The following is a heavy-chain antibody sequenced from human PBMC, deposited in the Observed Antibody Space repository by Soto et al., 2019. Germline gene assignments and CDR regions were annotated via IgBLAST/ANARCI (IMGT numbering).Heavy chain of an antibody. CDR3: ARGGGDGYNPFDY. J-gene: IGHJ4*02. D-gene: IGHD5-12*01. CDR2: IYYSGST. V-gene: IGHV4-59*01. Sequence: SEILSLTCTVSGGSISSYYWSWIRQPPGKGLEWIGYIYYSGSTNYNPSLKSRVTISVDTSKNQFSLKLSSVTAADTAVYYCARGGGDGYNPFDYWGQGTLVTVSS. CDR1: GGSISSYY.